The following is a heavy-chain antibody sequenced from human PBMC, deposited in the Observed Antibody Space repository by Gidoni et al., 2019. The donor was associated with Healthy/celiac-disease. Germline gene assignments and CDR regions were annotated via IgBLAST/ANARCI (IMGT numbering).Heavy chain of an antibody. CDR3: AREGYSYGVDAFDI. J-gene: IGHJ3*02. V-gene: IGHV4-61*02. D-gene: IGHD5-18*01. CDR1: GGSISSGSYY. Sequence: QVQLQESGPGLVKPPQTLSLTCTVSGGSISSGSYYWSWIRRPAGKGLEWLGRIYTSGSTNYNPSLKSRVTISVDTSKNQFSLKLSSVTAADTAVYYCAREGYSYGVDAFDIWGQGTMVTVSS. CDR2: IYTSGST.